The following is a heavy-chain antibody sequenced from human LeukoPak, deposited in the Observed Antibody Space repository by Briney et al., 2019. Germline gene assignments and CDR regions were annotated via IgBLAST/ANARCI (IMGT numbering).Heavy chain of an antibody. J-gene: IGHJ5*02. CDR1: GGTFSSYA. D-gene: IGHD2-2*02. Sequence: SVKVSCKASGGTFSSYAISWVRQAPGQGLEWMGGIIPIFGTANYAQKFQGRVTITADESTSTAYMELSSLRSEDTAVYYCARGDCSSTSCYTGSLGWFDPWGQGTLVTVSS. CDR3: ARGDCSSTSCYTGSLGWFDP. V-gene: IGHV1-69*13. CDR2: IIPIFGTA.